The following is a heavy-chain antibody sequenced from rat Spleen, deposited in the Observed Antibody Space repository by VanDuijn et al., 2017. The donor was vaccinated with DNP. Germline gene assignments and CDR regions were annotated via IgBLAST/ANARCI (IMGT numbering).Heavy chain of an antibody. D-gene: IGHD1-4*01. CDR2: ITNTGGST. J-gene: IGHJ2*01. V-gene: IGHV5-31*01. Sequence: EVQLVESGGGLVQPGRSLKLSCVASGFTFNNYWMTWIRQAPGKGLEWVASITNTGGSTYYRDSVKGRFTVSRDNEKSTLYLQMDSLRSDDTATYYCAGRPPPTRGPFDYWCQGIMVTVSS. CDR3: AGRPPPTRGPFDY. CDR1: GFTFNNYW.